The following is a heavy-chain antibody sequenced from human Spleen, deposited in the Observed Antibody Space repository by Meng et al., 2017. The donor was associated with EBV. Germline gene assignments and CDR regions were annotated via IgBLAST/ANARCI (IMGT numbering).Heavy chain of an antibody. CDR3: AKTEGQLAPHSY. D-gene: IGHD6-6*01. J-gene: IGHJ4*02. CDR2: ISGSGGST. Sequence: EVLLGELGGGLLQPGGALRLSCAASGFTFSSYAMSWVRQAPGKGLEWVSAISGSGGSTYYADSVKGRFTISRDNSKNTLYLQMNSLRAEDTAVYYCAKTEGQLAPHSYWGQGTLVTVSS. CDR1: GFTFSSYA. V-gene: IGHV3-23*04.